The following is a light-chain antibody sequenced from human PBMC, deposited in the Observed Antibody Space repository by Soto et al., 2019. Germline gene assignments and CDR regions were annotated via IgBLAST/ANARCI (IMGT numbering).Light chain of an antibody. CDR3: CSYAGSSTFLV. CDR2: EVS. CDR1: SSDVGSYNL. J-gene: IGLJ2*01. V-gene: IGLV2-23*02. Sequence: QAVVTQPASVSGSPGQSITIPCTGSSSDVGSYNLVSWYQRHPGKAPKLMIYEVSKRPSRISNRFSGSKSGNTASLTISGLQTEDEADYYCCSYAGSSTFLVFGGGTKLTVL.